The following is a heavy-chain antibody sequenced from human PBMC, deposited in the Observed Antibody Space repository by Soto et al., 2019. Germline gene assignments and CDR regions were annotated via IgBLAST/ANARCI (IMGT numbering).Heavy chain of an antibody. CDR1: GFAFSSYD. J-gene: IGHJ4*02. CDR2: ISYDGTDK. Sequence: QVQLVESGGGVVQPGRSLRLSCAASGFAFSSYDMHWVRQAPGKGLEWVAVISYDGTDKYYVDSVKGRFTISRDNFMNTLYLQIDSLRAEDTAVFYCAKALGGSSHFFDYWGQGTLVTVSS. D-gene: IGHD3-16*01. V-gene: IGHV3-30*18. CDR3: AKALGGSSHFFDY.